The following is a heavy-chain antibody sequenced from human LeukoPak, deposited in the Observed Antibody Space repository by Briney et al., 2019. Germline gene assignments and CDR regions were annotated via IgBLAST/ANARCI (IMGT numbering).Heavy chain of an antibody. CDR2: MYYSGST. Sequence: PSETLSLTCTVSGGSISSSRYYWGWIRQPPGKGLEWIGYMYYSGSTYYNLSLKTRVTISVDTSKNQFSLKLSSVTAADTAVYYCARWADYGDQGSYFDYWGQGTLVTVSS. V-gene: IGHV4-39*01. D-gene: IGHD4-17*01. CDR3: ARWADYGDQGSYFDY. J-gene: IGHJ4*02. CDR1: GGSISSSRYY.